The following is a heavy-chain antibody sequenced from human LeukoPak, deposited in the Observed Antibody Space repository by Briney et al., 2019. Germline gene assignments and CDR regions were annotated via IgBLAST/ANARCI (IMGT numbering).Heavy chain of an antibody. CDR2: VNHSGST. CDR3: VRVRGSSSWRYYMYV. CDR1: LGSLTGYY. V-gene: IGHV4-34*01. D-gene: IGHD6-13*01. Sequence: LETPSPTRALYLGSLTGYYWSWVRQPPGKGREWIGEVNHSGSTNYNPSLKSRVTISLDTSKSQFSLKLRSVTAADTAVYYCVRVRGSSSWRYYMYVCGEGETVTVSS. J-gene: IGHJ6*03.